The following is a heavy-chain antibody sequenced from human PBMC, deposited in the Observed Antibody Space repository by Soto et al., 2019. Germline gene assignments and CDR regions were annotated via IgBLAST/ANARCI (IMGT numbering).Heavy chain of an antibody. V-gene: IGHV2-26*01. CDR1: GFSLTDTRMG. CDR3: ARALFYSDSDGYYFEFDY. CDR2: IISNDDK. J-gene: IGHJ4*02. Sequence: GSGPTLVNPTATLTLTCSVSGFSLTDTRMGVSWIRQAPWTALEWLAHIISNDDKSYSTSLKSRLTISKDTSKSQVVLRMTNMAPVDTGRYYCARALFYSDSDGYYFEFDYWGPGTLVTVSS. D-gene: IGHD3-22*01.